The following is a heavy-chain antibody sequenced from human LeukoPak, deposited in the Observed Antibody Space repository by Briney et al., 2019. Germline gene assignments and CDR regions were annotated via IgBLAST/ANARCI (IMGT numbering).Heavy chain of an antibody. J-gene: IGHJ4*02. V-gene: IGHV4-59*11. CDR1: GGSISSHY. CDR3: ARGSDFGDY. D-gene: IGHD4-17*01. Sequence: PSETLSLTCTVSGGSISSHYWSWIRQPSGKGLEWIGYMFYSGSTNYSPSLKSRVTISINTSKNQFSLRLSSVTAADTAVYYCARGSDFGDYWGQGTLVTVSS. CDR2: MFYSGST.